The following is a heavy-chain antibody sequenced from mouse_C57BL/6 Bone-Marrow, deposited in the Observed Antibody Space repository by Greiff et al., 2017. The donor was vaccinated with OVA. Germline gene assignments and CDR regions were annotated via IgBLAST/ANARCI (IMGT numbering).Heavy chain of an antibody. J-gene: IGHJ1*03. CDR3: ARREVTTVVDWYFDV. Sequence: EVKLVESGGGLVQPGGSLKLSCAASGFTFSDYYMYWVRQTPEKRLEWVAYISNGGGSTYYPDTVKGRFTISRDNAKNTLYLQMSRLKSEDTAMYYCARREVTTVVDWYFDVWGTGTTVTVSS. CDR1: GFTFSDYY. D-gene: IGHD1-1*01. CDR2: ISNGGGST. V-gene: IGHV5-12*01.